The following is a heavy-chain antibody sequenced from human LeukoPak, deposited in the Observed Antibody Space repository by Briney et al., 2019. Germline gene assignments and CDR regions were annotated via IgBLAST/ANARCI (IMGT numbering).Heavy chain of an antibody. J-gene: IGHJ6*02. CDR1: GFTFSSYW. Sequence: PGGSLRLSCAASGFTFSSYWMHWVRQAPGKGLVWVSRISSDGNIIYADSVKGRFTISRDSAKNTLYLQMNSLRVEDTAVYYCAKDTRRPVLRYFDWLSSGGTDVWGQGTTVTVSS. CDR2: ISSDGNI. CDR3: AKDTRRPVLRYFDWLSSGGTDV. V-gene: IGHV3-74*01. D-gene: IGHD3-9*01.